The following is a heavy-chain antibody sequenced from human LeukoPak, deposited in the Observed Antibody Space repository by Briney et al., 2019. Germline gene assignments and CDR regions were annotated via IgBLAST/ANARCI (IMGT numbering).Heavy chain of an antibody. J-gene: IGHJ4*02. V-gene: IGHV3-23*01. D-gene: IGHD6-19*01. CDR3: ARRVAGQWSYDY. CDR2: IGGTGNGA. Sequence: PGGSLRLSCAASGFAFSGYDMSWVRQAPGMGLEWVSTIGGTGNGASYADSVEGRFTISRDNSKNMLYLEMSSLSAEDMAVYYCARRVAGQWSYDYWGQGTLVTVSS. CDR1: GFAFSGYD.